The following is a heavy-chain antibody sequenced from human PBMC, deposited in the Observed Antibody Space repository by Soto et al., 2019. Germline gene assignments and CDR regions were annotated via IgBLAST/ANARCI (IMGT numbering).Heavy chain of an antibody. CDR1: GFTFSSYW. V-gene: IGHV3-7*01. CDR2: IKQDGSEK. D-gene: IGHD3-3*01. Sequence: GGSLRLSCAASGFTFSSYWMSWVRQAPGKGLEWVANIKQDGSEKYYVDSVKGRFTISRDNAKNSLYLQMNSLRAEDTAVYYCARVSKVLRFLEWLFCYYYYMDVWGKGTTVTVSS. J-gene: IGHJ6*03. CDR3: ARVSKVLRFLEWLFCYYYYMDV.